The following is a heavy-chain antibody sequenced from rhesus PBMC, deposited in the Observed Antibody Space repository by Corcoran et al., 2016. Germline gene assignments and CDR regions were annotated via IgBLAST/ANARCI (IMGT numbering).Heavy chain of an antibody. D-gene: IGHD2-15*01. Sequence: QVQLVQSGAEVKKPGSSVKVSCKASGYTFTDYYMHWVRQAPRQGLEWMDWINPYNGNPKYEQKFQVRVTRTRDTSTSTAYMELSSLRSEDTAVYYCARDPLNIVVVLTAPPNGFEFWGQGALVTVSS. J-gene: IGHJ1*01. CDR3: ARDPLNIVVVLTAPPNGFEF. V-gene: IGHV1S2*01. CDR1: GYTFTDYY. CDR2: INPYNGNP.